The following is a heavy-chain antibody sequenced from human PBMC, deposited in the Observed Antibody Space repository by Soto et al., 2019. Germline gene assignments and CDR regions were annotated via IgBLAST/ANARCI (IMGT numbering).Heavy chain of an antibody. Sequence: QVQLVQSGAEVKKPGASVKVSCKASGYTFTGYYMHWVRQAPGQGLEWMGWINPNSGGTNYAQKFQGWVTMPRDTSISTAYMELSRLRSDDKAVYYCARFRPAGPIGAFDIWGQGTMVTVSS. V-gene: IGHV1-2*04. CDR2: INPNSGGT. CDR3: ARFRPAGPIGAFDI. D-gene: IGHD6-13*01. CDR1: GYTFTGYY. J-gene: IGHJ3*02.